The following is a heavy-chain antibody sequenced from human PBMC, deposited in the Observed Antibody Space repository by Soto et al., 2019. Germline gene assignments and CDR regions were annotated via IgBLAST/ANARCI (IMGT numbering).Heavy chain of an antibody. Sequence: GKGLEWVANIKPDGSEKWYVDSVKGRFSISRDNAKNSLYLQMNSLRAEDTAVYYCATGRSSSWRLNWSAPWGQGTLVPVSS. V-gene: IGHV3-7*02. CDR2: IKPDGSEK. J-gene: IGHJ5*02. D-gene: IGHD6-13*01. CDR3: ATGRSSSWRLNWSAP.